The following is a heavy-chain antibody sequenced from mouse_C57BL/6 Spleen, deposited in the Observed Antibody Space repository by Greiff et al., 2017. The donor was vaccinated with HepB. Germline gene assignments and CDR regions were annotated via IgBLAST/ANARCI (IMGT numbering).Heavy chain of an antibody. J-gene: IGHJ2*01. CDR2: ISSGGSYT. Sequence: EVKLVESGGDLVKPGGSLKLSCAASGFTFSSYGMSWVRQTPDKRLEWVATISSGGSYTYYPDSVKGRFTISRDNAKNTLYLQRSSLNSEDTAMYYCAMFYYDYDDYLDYWGQGTTLTVSS. D-gene: IGHD2-4*01. CDR3: AMFYYDYDDYLDY. V-gene: IGHV5-6*02. CDR1: GFTFSSYG.